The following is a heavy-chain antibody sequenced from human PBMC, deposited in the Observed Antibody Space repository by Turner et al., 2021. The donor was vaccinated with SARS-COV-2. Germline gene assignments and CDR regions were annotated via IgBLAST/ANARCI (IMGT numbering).Heavy chain of an antibody. J-gene: IGHJ3*02. CDR2: IFYGVSNK. V-gene: IGHV3-33*01. CDR3: AREHYYDSSGYTLDAFDI. Sequence: VQLVESGGGVVQPRRCLRLPCAASVFTYSSYGMLWVRQAPGKGLEWVAVIFYGVSNKYYADSVKGRFTISRDNAKNKLYLQMISLRAEDTAVYYCAREHYYDSSGYTLDAFDIWGQGTMVTISS. D-gene: IGHD3-22*01. CDR1: VFTYSSYG.